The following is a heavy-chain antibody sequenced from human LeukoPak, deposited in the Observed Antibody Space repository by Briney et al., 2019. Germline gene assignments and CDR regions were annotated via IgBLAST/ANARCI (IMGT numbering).Heavy chain of an antibody. CDR2: ISSSSSYI. V-gene: IGHV3-21*01. CDR3: ARDHSGYYFPFDY. D-gene: IGHD3-22*01. CDR1: GFTFSSYS. J-gene: IGHJ4*02. Sequence: GGSLRLSCAASGFTFSSYSMDWVRQAPGKGLEWVSSISSSSSYIYYADSVKGRFTISRDNAKNSPYLQMNSLRAEDTAVYYCARDHSGYYFPFDYWGQGTLVTVSS.